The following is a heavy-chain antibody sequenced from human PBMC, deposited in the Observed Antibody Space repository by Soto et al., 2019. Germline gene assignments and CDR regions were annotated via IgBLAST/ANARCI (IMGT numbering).Heavy chain of an antibody. V-gene: IGHV1-8*02. D-gene: IGHD3-22*01. J-gene: IGHJ3*02. Sequence: ASVKVSCKASGCTFTNYSLHWVRQATGQGLEWMGWMNPNSGNTGYAQKFQGRVTMTRNTSISTAYMELGSLRSEDTAVYYCASSTMIAPGAFDIWGQGTMVTVSS. CDR3: ASSTMIAPGAFDI. CDR2: MNPNSGNT. CDR1: GCTFTNYS.